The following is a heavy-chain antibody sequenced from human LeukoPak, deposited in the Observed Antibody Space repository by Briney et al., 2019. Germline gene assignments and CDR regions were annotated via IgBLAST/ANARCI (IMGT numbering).Heavy chain of an antibody. J-gene: IGHJ4*02. V-gene: IGHV4-34*01. CDR1: GDSFSGYY. D-gene: IGHD1-26*01. CDR3: ARSWAGMYYPFYYFDY. CDR2: INHRGTT. Sequence: SETVSLTCAVYGDSFSGYYCSWIRQPPGKGLEWIAEINHRGTTHYNPSLKSRVNISADTSKNQFSLHLDSVTAADTAVYYCARSWAGMYYPFYYFDYWGQGTLVSVSS.